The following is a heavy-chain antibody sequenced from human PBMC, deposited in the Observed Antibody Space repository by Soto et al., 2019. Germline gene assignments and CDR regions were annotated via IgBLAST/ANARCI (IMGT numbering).Heavy chain of an antibody. V-gene: IGHV3-74*01. Sequence: EVQLVESGGGLVQPGGSLRLSCAASGFTFSSYWMHWVRQAPGKGLVWVSRINSDGSSTSYADSVKGRFTISRDNAKNXLYLQMNSLRAEEKAVYYCARVWVTTWDYYYGMDVWGQGTTVTVSS. CDR2: INSDGSST. D-gene: IGHD4-17*01. CDR3: ARVWVTTWDYYYGMDV. J-gene: IGHJ6*02. CDR1: GFTFSSYW.